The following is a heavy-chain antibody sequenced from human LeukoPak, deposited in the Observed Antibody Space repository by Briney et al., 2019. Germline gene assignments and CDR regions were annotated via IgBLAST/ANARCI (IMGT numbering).Heavy chain of an antibody. CDR3: ARDDSWTGTTANFDY. Sequence: PGGSLRLSCAASGFTFSDYYMSWIRQAPGKGLEWVSYISISVSTIYYANSVKGRFTISRDNAKTSLYLQMNSLRAEDTAVYYCARDDSWTGTTANFDYWGQGTLVTVSS. CDR2: ISISVSTI. D-gene: IGHD3/OR15-3a*01. CDR1: GFTFSDYY. V-gene: IGHV3-11*01. J-gene: IGHJ4*02.